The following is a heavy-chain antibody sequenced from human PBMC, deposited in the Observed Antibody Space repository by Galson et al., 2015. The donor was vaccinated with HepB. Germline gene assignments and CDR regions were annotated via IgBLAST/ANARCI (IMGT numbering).Heavy chain of an antibody. CDR1: GYTFTSYA. CDR2: INTNTGNP. V-gene: IGHV7-4-1*02. D-gene: IGHD6-13*01. Sequence: CKASGYTFTSYAMNWVRQAPGQGLEWMGWINTNTGNPTYAQGFTGRFVFSLDTSVSTAYLQISSLKAEDTAVYYCAREGWIAAAGTMYYFDYWGQGTLVTVSS. J-gene: IGHJ4*02. CDR3: AREGWIAAAGTMYYFDY.